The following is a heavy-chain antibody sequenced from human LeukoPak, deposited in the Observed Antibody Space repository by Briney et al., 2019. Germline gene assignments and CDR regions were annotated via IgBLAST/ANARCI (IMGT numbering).Heavy chain of an antibody. Sequence: SVKVSCKASGCTFSSYAISWVRQAPGQGLEWMGGIIPIFGTAHYAQKFQGRVTITPDESTSTAYMELSRLRSEDTAVYYCAKGDCSTSCYRFDPWGQGTLVTVSS. V-gene: IGHV1-69*01. CDR2: IIPIFGTA. CDR3: AKGDCSTSCYRFDP. D-gene: IGHD2-2*01. J-gene: IGHJ5*02. CDR1: GCTFSSYA.